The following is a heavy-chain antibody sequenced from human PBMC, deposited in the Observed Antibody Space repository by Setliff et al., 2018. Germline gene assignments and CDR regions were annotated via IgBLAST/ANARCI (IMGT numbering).Heavy chain of an antibody. CDR2: ITSSGSTK. J-gene: IGHJ4*02. CDR1: GFTSDIYS. Sequence: GGSLRLSCAASGFTSDIYSMSWVRQAPGKGLEWVSYITSSGSTKYYADSVKGRFTISRDNSQNTVFLQVNSLRPEDSAVYYCAKEDYWGRGILVTVSS. CDR3: AKEDY. V-gene: IGHV3-48*01.